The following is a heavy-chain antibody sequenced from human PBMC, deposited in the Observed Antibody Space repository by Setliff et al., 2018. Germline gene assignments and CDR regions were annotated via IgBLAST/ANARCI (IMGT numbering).Heavy chain of an antibody. D-gene: IGHD4-17*01. CDR1: DGSISNAY. Sequence: PSETLSLTCTVSDGSISNAYWSWIRQSPGKGLEWIGYIYDTGSTNSDPSLKSRVSLSLDTSKNQFSLDLSSVTPADTAVYYCARELGLRAPFDFWGQGILVTVSS. CDR2: IYDTGST. CDR3: ARELGLRAPFDF. J-gene: IGHJ4*02. V-gene: IGHV4-59*01.